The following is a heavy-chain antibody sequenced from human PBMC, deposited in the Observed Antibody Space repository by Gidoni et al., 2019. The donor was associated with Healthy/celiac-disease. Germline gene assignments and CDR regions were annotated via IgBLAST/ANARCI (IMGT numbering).Heavy chain of an antibody. J-gene: IGHJ4*02. D-gene: IGHD2-15*01. CDR3: AREEVVVAATLDY. Sequence: VPLVESGGGLVKPEGSLRLSCAASGFTFSSYSMNWVRQAPGKGLGLVSSISSSSSYIYYADSVKGRFTISRDNAKNSLYLQMNSLRAEDTAVYYCAREEVVVAATLDYWGQGTLVTVSS. CDR1: GFTFSSYS. V-gene: IGHV3-21*01. CDR2: ISSSSSYI.